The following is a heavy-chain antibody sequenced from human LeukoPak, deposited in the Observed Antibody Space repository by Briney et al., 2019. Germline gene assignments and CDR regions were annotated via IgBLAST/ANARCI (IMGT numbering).Heavy chain of an antibody. D-gene: IGHD5/OR15-5a*01. CDR3: ARSVEGYWFDP. Sequence: PSETLSLTCTVSGGSISSYYWSWIRQPPGKGLEWIGYIYYSGSTNYNPSLKSRVTISVDTSKNQFSLKLSSVTAADTAVYYCARSVEGYWFDPWGQGTLVTVSS. V-gene: IGHV4-59*08. J-gene: IGHJ5*02. CDR2: IYYSGST. CDR1: GGSISSYY.